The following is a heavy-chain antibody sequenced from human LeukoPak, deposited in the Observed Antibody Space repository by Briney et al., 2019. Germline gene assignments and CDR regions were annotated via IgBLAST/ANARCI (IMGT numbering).Heavy chain of an antibody. CDR1: GFTFSSYS. V-gene: IGHV3-30*03. Sequence: PGGSLRLSCAASGFTFSSYSMQWVRQTPGKGLEWVGIMSNSGENTFYGEAVKGRFTISRDNSKNTVYLQMNSLRPEDTALYYCARDKSYFGSGNYHYFDSWGQGALVIVSS. D-gene: IGHD3-10*01. CDR3: ARDKSYFGSGNYHYFDS. J-gene: IGHJ4*02. CDR2: MSNSGENT.